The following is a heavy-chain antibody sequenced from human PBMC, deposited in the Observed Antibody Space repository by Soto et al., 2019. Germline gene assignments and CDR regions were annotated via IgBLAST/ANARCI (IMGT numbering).Heavy chain of an antibody. J-gene: IGHJ4*02. CDR1: GFTFSSYS. V-gene: IGHV3-21*01. D-gene: IGHD2-21*02. Sequence: EVQLVESGGGLVKPGGSLRLSCAASGFTFSSYSMNWVRQAPGKGLEWVSSISSSSSYIYYADSVKGRFTISRDNAKNSLYLQMNSLRAEDTAVYYCARDVNGGNSGEDYFDYWGQGTLVTVSS. CDR3: ARDVNGGNSGEDYFDY. CDR2: ISSSSSYI.